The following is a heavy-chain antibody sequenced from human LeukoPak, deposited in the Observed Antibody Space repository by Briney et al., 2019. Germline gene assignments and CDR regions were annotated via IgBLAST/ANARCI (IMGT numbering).Heavy chain of an antibody. V-gene: IGHV4-34*01. CDR3: ARGMNSYGPFDY. J-gene: IGHJ4*02. CDR2: INHSGST. Sequence: SETLSLTCAVYGVSFSGYYWSWIRQPPGKGLEWIGEINHSGSTNYNPSLKSRVTISVDTSKNQFSLKLSSVTAADTAVYYCARGMNSYGPFDYWGQGTLVTVSS. CDR1: GVSFSGYY. D-gene: IGHD5-18*01.